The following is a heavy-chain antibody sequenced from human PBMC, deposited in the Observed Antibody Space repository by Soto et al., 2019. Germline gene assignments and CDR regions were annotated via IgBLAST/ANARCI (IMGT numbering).Heavy chain of an antibody. V-gene: IGHV3-23*01. CDR2: ITDSGTGT. Sequence: EVHLLESGGGLVHPGESLRLSCGASGFTFSNCVTTWVRQAPGKGLEWVSCITDSGTGTYYADSVKGRFTISRDNSKNTMYLQINNLRAEDTGVYYCAKGLINGRWYAEDWGQGTLVTVSS. CDR3: AKGLINGRWYAED. D-gene: IGHD6-13*01. J-gene: IGHJ4*02. CDR1: GFTFSNCV.